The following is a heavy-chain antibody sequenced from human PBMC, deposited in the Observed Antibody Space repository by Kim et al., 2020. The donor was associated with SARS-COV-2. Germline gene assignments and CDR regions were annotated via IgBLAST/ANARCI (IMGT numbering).Heavy chain of an antibody. V-gene: IGHV4-39*01. Sequence: SETLSLTCSVSGGSINDANYYWGWIRQPPGRELEWIGTVYYSGTTYYNPSLKSRVTISVDMSKNSFSLNLRSVSAADTAVYYCARHGSWEGSDFDHWGQGSLVTVYS. D-gene: IGHD3-10*01. CDR2: VYYSGTT. CDR1: GGSINDANYY. CDR3: ARHGSWEGSDFDH. J-gene: IGHJ4*02.